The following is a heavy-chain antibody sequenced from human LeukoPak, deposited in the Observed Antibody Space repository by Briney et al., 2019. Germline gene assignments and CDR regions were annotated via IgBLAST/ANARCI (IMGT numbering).Heavy chain of an antibody. Sequence: PSETLSLTCTVPGGSISSSSYYWGWIRQPPGKGLEWIGSGYYTGSTYYNPSLKSRVTISVDTSNNQFSLKLSSVTAADTAMYYCARHKDDYDDYVWNYWGQGTLVTVSS. CDR2: GYYTGST. V-gene: IGHV4-39*01. CDR1: GGSISSSSYY. CDR3: ARHKDDYDDYVWNY. D-gene: IGHD4-17*01. J-gene: IGHJ4*02.